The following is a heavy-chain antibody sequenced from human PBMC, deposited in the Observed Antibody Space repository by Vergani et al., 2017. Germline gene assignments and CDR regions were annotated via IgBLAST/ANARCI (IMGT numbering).Heavy chain of an antibody. D-gene: IGHD6-19*01. V-gene: IGHV4-34*01. CDR3: ARHGGEIAVAGSGLDY. J-gene: IGHJ4*02. Sequence: QVQLQESGPGLLKPSETLSLTCAVYGGSFSGYYWSWIRQPPGKGLEWIGEINHSGSTNYNPSLKSRVTISVDTSKNQFSLKLSSVTAADTAVYYCARHGGEIAVAGSGLDYWGQGTLVTVSS. CDR1: GGSFSGYY. CDR2: INHSGST.